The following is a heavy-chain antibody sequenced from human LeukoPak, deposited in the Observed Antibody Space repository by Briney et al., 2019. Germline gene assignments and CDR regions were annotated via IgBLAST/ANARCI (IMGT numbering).Heavy chain of an antibody. CDR2: IYSGGST. CDR3: ARDISGHFDY. CDR1: GFTVSSNY. V-gene: IGHV3-66*01. D-gene: IGHD6-19*01. Sequence: GGSLRLSCAASGFTVSSNYMSWVRQAPGKGLEWVSVIYSGGSTYYADSVKGRFTISRDNSKDTLYLQMNSLRAEDTAVYYCARDISGHFDYWGQGTLVTVSS. J-gene: IGHJ4*02.